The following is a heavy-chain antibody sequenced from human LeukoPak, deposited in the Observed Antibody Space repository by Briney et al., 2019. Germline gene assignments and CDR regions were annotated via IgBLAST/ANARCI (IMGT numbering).Heavy chain of an antibody. Sequence: EASVKVSCKASGGTFSSYAISWVRQAPGQGLEWMGGIIPIFGTANYAQKFQGRVTITTDESTSTAYMELSSLRSEDTAVYYCACIAARSNAFDYWGQGTLVTVSS. J-gene: IGHJ4*02. CDR3: ACIAARSNAFDY. CDR2: IIPIFGTA. V-gene: IGHV1-69*05. D-gene: IGHD6-6*01. CDR1: GGTFSSYA.